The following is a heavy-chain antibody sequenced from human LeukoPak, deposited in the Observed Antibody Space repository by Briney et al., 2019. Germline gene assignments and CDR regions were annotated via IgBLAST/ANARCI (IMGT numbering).Heavy chain of an antibody. CDR1: GGSISSSSYY. Sequence: SETLSLTFTVSGGSISSSSYYWGWIRQPPGKGLEWIGSIYYSGSTYYNPSLKSRVTISVDTSKNQFSLKLSSVTAADTAVYYCARDESSGWSGNYWGQGTLVTVSS. D-gene: IGHD6-19*01. CDR3: ARDESSGWSGNY. V-gene: IGHV4-39*07. CDR2: IYYSGST. J-gene: IGHJ4*02.